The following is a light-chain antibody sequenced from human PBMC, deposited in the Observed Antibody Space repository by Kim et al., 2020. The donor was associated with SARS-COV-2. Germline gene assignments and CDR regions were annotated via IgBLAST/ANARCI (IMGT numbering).Light chain of an antibody. J-gene: IGLJ3*02. CDR2: LNSAGSH. Sequence: ASVKLTCTLSGGHSSYVIAWHQHQPGKGTRYLMNLNSAGSHIKGDGIPDRFSGSGSGAERYLTISGLQSEDEADYYCQTWDTGIRVFGGGTQLTVL. CDR3: QTWDTGIRV. V-gene: IGLV4-69*01. CDR1: GGHSSYV.